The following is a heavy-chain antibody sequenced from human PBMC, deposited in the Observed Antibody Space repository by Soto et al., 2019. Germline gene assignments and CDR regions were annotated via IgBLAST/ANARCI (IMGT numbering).Heavy chain of an antibody. D-gene: IGHD3-9*01. CDR2: ISGSGGST. CDR3: AKGSDTFDYWGQGTLVTVSSGKFYGMDV. V-gene: IGHV3-23*01. Sequence: GGSLRLSCAASGFTFSSYAMSWVRQAPGKGLEWVSAISGSGGSTYYADSVKGRFTISRDNSKDTLYLQMNSLRAEDTAVYYCAKGSDTFDYWGQGTLVTVSSGKFYGMDVWGQGTTVTVSS. CDR1: GFTFSSYA. J-gene: IGHJ6*02.